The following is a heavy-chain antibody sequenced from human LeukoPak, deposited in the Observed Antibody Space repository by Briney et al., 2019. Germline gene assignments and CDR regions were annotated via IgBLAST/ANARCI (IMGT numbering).Heavy chain of an antibody. Sequence: KVSCKASVGTFSSYAISWVRQAPGQGLEWMGIIYPGDSDTNYSPSFQGQVTISADKSISTAYLQWSSLKASDTAMYYCASAGSSSDYYYFSAFDIWGQGTMVTVSS. D-gene: IGHD3-22*01. J-gene: IGHJ3*02. CDR2: IYPGDSDT. CDR3: ASAGSSSDYYYFSAFDI. V-gene: IGHV5-51*01. CDR1: VGTFSSYA.